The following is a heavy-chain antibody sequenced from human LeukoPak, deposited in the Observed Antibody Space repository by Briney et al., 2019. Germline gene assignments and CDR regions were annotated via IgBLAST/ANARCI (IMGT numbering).Heavy chain of an antibody. V-gene: IGHV3-21*01. CDR1: GFTFSSYS. CDR2: ISSSGSYI. J-gene: IGHJ4*02. D-gene: IGHD1-26*01. Sequence: GGSLRLSCAASGFTFSSYSMNWVRQAPGKGLEWVSSISSSGSYIYYADSVKGRFTISRDNAKNSLYLQMNSLRAEDTAVYYCAREDATAFDYWGQGTLVTVSS. CDR3: AREDATAFDY.